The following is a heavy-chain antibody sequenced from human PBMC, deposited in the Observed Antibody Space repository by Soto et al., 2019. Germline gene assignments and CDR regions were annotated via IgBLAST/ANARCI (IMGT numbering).Heavy chain of an antibody. V-gene: IGHV3-7*03. CDR1: GFTFSTYW. CDR2: INPDGDVG. J-gene: IGHJ4*02. Sequence: EVQLLGSGGGLVQPGGSLRLSCVGSGFTFSTYWMNWVRQAPGMGLEWVANINPDGDVGMYVDSVEGRFTTSRDNARNSLYLQMNSLRVDDTAVYFCAGWGGHDYNYWGQGIQVTVSS. D-gene: IGHD3-16*01. CDR3: AGWGGHDYNY.